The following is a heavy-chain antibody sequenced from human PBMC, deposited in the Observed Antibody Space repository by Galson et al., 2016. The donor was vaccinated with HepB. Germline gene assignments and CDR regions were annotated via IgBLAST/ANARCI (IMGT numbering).Heavy chain of an antibody. CDR3: VRDGRSGWHFDY. V-gene: IGHV3-7*01. CDR2: TKRDGSET. CDR1: GFSISNYW. D-gene: IGHD6-19*01. J-gene: IGHJ4*02. Sequence: AVSGFSISNYWMSWVRQAPEKGLEWVANTKRDGSETYYADSVNGRFTISRDNAKNSIHLQMNSLRVEDSAMYYCVRDGRSGWHFDYWGQGSLVTVSS.